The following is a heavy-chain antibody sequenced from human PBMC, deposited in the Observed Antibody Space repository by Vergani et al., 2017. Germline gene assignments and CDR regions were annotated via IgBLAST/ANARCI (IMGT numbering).Heavy chain of an antibody. V-gene: IGHV3-74*01. D-gene: IGHD5-24*01. Sequence: EVQLLESGGGLVQPGGSLRLSCAASGFTFSSYWMHWVRQAPGKGLVWVSRINSDGSSTSYADSVKGRFTISRDNAKNSLYLQMNSLRAEDTAVYYCARDGDGYTLPTGMDVWGQGTTVTVSS. CDR3: ARDGDGYTLPTGMDV. CDR1: GFTFSSYW. J-gene: IGHJ6*02. CDR2: INSDGSST.